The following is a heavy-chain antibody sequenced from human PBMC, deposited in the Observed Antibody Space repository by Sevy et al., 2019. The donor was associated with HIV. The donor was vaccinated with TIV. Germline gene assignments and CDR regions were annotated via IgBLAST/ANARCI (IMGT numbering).Heavy chain of an antibody. V-gene: IGHV3-48*02. Sequence: GGSLRLSCAASGFTSSSYSMNWVRQAPGKGLEGVSYISSSSSTIYYADFVKGRFTISRDNAKNSLYLQMNSLRDEDTAVYYCAREKGYSYSIAFDIWGQGTMVTVSS. CDR1: GFTSSSYS. D-gene: IGHD5-18*01. CDR2: ISSSSSTI. J-gene: IGHJ3*02. CDR3: AREKGYSYSIAFDI.